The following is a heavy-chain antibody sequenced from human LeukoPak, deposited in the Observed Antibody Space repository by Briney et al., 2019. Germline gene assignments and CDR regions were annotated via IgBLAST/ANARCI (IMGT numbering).Heavy chain of an antibody. V-gene: IGHV3-23*01. D-gene: IGHD3-9*01. CDR2: ISGSGGNT. CDR1: GFTFSSYA. CDR3: AKGAILTGYYPFDY. Sequence: GGSLRLSCAASGFTFSSYAMSWVRHAPGKGLEWVSAISGSGGNTYYADSVKGRFTISRDNSKNTLYLQMNSLRAEDTAVYYCAKGAILTGYYPFDYWGQGTLVTVSS. J-gene: IGHJ4*02.